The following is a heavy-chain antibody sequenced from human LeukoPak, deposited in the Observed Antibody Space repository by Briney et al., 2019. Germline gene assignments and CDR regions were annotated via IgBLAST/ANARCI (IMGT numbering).Heavy chain of an antibody. CDR2: INQDGSEK. CDR3: SRALEV. CDR1: GFIFRSYW. V-gene: IGHV3-7*01. J-gene: IGHJ6*04. Sequence: PGGSLRLSCEVSGFIFRSYWRDWVRQAPGRGLEWLANINQDGSEKYFVDSVKGRFTISRDNAKSSLYLQMNSLRAEDTAVYFCSRALEVWGKGTTVTVST.